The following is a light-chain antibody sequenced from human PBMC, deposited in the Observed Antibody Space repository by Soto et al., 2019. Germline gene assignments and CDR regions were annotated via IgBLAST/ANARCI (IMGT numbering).Light chain of an antibody. V-gene: IGKV3D-15*01. J-gene: IGKJ1*01. Sequence: EIVMTQSPATLSVSPGERATLSCRASQSVSGNLAWYQQKPGQAPRLLIYGASTRATGIPAKFSGSGSGTEFTLTISSLQSEDFAVYYCQQYNNGPPTFGQGTKVEIK. CDR3: QQYNNGPPT. CDR2: GAS. CDR1: QSVSGN.